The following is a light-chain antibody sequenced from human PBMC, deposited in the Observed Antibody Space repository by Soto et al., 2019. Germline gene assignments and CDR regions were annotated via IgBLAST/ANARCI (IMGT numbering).Light chain of an antibody. V-gene: IGKV3D-15*01. CDR3: QQYDDWLRLT. J-gene: IGKJ4*01. CDR1: QSINSD. Sequence: EKLVTQSANTLSLSPGDRTRRFCRARQSINSDVAWYQQKVGQTPRLLIHGASTRATGIAARFSGSGSGTEFNLTISGLQSEDFAVYFCQQYDDWLRLTSAGGTKVDI. CDR2: GAS.